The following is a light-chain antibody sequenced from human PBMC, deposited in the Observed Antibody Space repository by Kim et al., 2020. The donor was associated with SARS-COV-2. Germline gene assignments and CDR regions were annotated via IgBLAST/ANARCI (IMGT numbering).Light chain of an antibody. V-gene: IGKV3D-15*01. CDR2: FAP. J-gene: IGKJ2*03. Sequence: VSRGERATLPCGDSQSININVALHQQTPGQAPRLLIYFAPTRATRVPARFSGTVSGTDFSLTISSLQSEDFTVYHCQQYNNWPVYSLGQGT. CDR3: QQYNNWPVYS. CDR1: QSININ.